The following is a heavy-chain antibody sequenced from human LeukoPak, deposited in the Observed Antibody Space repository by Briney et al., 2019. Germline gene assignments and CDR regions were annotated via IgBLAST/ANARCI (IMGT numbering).Heavy chain of an antibody. J-gene: IGHJ4*02. Sequence: PGGSLRLSCAASGFTFSSYAMSWVRQAPGKGLEWVSGISSNGASTYYVDSVKGRFTISRDNSKNTLFQQMNSLRAEDTAVYYCAKRGSVGTLGHFDYWGQGTLVTVSS. CDR2: ISSNGAST. CDR1: GFTFSSYA. V-gene: IGHV3-23*01. D-gene: IGHD6-13*01. CDR3: AKRGSVGTLGHFDY.